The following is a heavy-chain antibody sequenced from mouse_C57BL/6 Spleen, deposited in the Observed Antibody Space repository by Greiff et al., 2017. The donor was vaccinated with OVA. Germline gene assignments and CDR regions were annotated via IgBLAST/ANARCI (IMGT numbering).Heavy chain of an antibody. V-gene: IGHV1-59*01. CDR3: ARRGGLRGDFDV. D-gene: IGHD2-4*01. CDR1: GYTFTSYW. J-gene: IGHJ1*03. Sequence: VQLQQPGAELVRPGTSVKLSCKASGYTFTSYWMHWVKQRPGQGLEWIGVIDPSDSYTNYNQKFKGKATLTVDTSSSTAYMQLSSLTSEDSAVYYCARRGGLRGDFDVWGTGTTVTVSS. CDR2: IDPSDSYT.